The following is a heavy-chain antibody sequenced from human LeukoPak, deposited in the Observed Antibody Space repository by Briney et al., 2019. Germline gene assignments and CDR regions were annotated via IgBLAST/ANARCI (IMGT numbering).Heavy chain of an antibody. CDR3: AALGLGTTEVNH. CDR2: IFYTGST. CDR1: GSSIRNNDYY. Sequence: SETLSLTCTVSGSSIRNNDYYWGCIRQTPGKGLEWIGSIFYTGSTYSNPSLKSRVTLSVDTSKNHFSLKLTSATAADTGVYFCAALGLGTTEVNHWGQGTRAIVSS. J-gene: IGHJ5*02. V-gene: IGHV4-39*02. D-gene: IGHD4-23*01.